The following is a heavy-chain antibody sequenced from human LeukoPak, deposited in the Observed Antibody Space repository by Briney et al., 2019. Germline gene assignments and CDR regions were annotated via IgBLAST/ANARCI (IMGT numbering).Heavy chain of an antibody. J-gene: IGHJ5*02. D-gene: IGHD2-2*02. CDR3: ARGGKGVVPAAIRRIGRYNWFDP. CDR1: GGSISSYY. CDR2: ISYSGST. Sequence: ESGPTLVKPSETLSLTCTVSGGSISSYYWSWIRQPPGKGLQWIGYISYSGSTNYNPSLKSRVTISVDTSKNQFSLKLSSVTAADTAVYYCARGGKGVVPAAIRRIGRYNWFDPWGQGTLVTVSS. V-gene: IGHV4-59*12.